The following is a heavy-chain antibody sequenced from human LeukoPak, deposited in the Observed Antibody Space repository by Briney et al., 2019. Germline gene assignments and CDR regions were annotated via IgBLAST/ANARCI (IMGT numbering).Heavy chain of an antibody. Sequence: ASVKVSCKASGYTFTSYGISWVRQAPGQGLEWMGWISAYNGNTNYAQKLQSRVTMTTDTSTSTAYMELRSLRSDDTAVYYCATDWKYVRFGDPRIWFDPWGQGTLVTVSS. CDR3: ATDWKYVRFGDPRIWFDP. CDR2: ISAYNGNT. V-gene: IGHV1-18*01. J-gene: IGHJ5*02. D-gene: IGHD3-10*01. CDR1: GYTFTSYG.